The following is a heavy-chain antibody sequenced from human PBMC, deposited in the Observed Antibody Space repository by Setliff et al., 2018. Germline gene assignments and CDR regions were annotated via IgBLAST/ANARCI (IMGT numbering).Heavy chain of an antibody. Sequence: LRLSCVASGFSFGSYAMSWVRQAPGKGLEWVSALSGSGSNTFYADSVKGRFTISRDNSKKTLYLQMNSLRAEDTAVYYCIRDTSGRDAFDIWGQGTMVTVSS. CDR1: GFSFGSYA. CDR3: IRDTSGRDAFDI. CDR2: LSGSGSNT. J-gene: IGHJ3*02. D-gene: IGHD6-19*01. V-gene: IGHV3-23*01.